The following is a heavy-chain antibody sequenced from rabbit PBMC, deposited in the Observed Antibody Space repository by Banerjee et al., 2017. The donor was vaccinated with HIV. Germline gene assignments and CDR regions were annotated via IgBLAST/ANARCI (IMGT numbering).Heavy chain of an antibody. CDR2: IYTGSSGST. Sequence: QSLEESGGDLVKPGASLTLTCKASGFSFSSYYYMCWVRQAPGKGLEWIACIYTGSSGSTYYATWAKGRFTISKTSSTTVTLQMTSLTAADTATYFCARDPLLVVAGVAAYYGMDLWGPGTLVTVS. CDR1: GFSFSSYYY. CDR3: ARDPLLVVAGVAAYYGMDL. J-gene: IGHJ6*01. D-gene: IGHD4-1*01. V-gene: IGHV1S40*01.